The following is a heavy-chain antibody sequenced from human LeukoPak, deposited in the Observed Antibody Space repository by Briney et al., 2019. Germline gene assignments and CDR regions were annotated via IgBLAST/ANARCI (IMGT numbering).Heavy chain of an antibody. Sequence: PSETLSLTCTVSGGSISSYYWSWIRQPPGKGLEWIGYIYYSGSTNYNPSLKSRVTISVDTSKNQFSLKLSSVTAADTAVYYCARGGELLWFGDFGEVWGQGTLVTVSS. V-gene: IGHV4-59*08. J-gene: IGHJ4*02. CDR1: GGSISSYY. CDR2: IYYSGST. CDR3: ARGGELLWFGDFGEV. D-gene: IGHD3-10*01.